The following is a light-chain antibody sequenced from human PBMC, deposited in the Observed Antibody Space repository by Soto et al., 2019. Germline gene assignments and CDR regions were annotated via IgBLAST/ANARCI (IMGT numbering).Light chain of an antibody. V-gene: IGKV3-15*01. CDR2: GAS. J-gene: IGKJ4*01. CDR1: QSVSSN. Sequence: EIVMTQSPATLSVSPGERATLSCRASQSVSSNLAWYQQKPGQAPRLLIYGASTRATGIPARFSGSGSGTDFALTISSLQSEDSAVYYCQQRSNWLTFGGGTKVEI. CDR3: QQRSNWLT.